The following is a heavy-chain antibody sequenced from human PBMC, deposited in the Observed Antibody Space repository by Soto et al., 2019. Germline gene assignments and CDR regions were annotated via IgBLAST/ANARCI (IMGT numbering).Heavy chain of an antibody. D-gene: IGHD3-3*01. J-gene: IGHJ6*02. V-gene: IGHV3-23*01. CDR2: ISGSGGST. Sequence: EVQLLESGGGLVQPGGSLRLSCAASGFTFSSYAMSWVRQAPGKGLEWVSAISGSGGSTYYADSVHGRFTISRDSSKNTLYLQMNGQRAEDTAVYYCARATVRSYDWWSGYDSSYGMDVWGQGTTGTVSS. CDR3: ARATVRSYDWWSGYDSSYGMDV. CDR1: GFTFSSYA.